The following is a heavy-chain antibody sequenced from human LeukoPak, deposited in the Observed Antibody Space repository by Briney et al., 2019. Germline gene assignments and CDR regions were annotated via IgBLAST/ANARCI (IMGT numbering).Heavy chain of an antibody. CDR1: GGSISSGDYY. CDR3: ARDLGSGWYYDFDI. V-gene: IGHV4-30-4*08. CDR2: IYYSGST. J-gene: IGHJ3*02. Sequence: SQTLSLTCTVSGGSISSGDYYWSWIRQPPGKGLEWIGYIYYSGSTYYNPSLKSRVTISVDTSKNQFSLKLSSVTAADTAVYYCARDLGSGWYYDFDIWGQGTMVTVST. D-gene: IGHD6-19*01.